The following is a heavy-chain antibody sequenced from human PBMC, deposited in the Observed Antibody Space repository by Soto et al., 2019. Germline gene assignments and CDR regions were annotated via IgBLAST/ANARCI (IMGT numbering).Heavy chain of an antibody. V-gene: IGHV3-11*01. CDR3: AKGNWG. CDR2: ISGSGSII. D-gene: IGHD3-16*01. J-gene: IGHJ4*02. Sequence: QVQLEESGGGLVKPGGSLRLSCAASGFNFRDYYFNWIRRAPGKGLEWVSYISGSGSIIYYADSVKGRFTISRDDFKNTLYLQMNSLRPEDTAVYHCAKGNWGWGQGTQVTVSS. CDR1: GFNFRDYY.